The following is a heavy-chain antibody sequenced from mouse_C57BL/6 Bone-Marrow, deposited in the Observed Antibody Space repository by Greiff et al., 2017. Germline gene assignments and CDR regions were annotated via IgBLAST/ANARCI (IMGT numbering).Heavy chain of an antibody. CDR3: ARVGDYVY. D-gene: IGHD2-4*01. V-gene: IGHV1-63*01. Sequence: VQLQQSGAELVRPGTSVKMSCKASGYTFTNYWIGWAKQRPGHGLAWIGDIYPGGGYTNYNEKFKGKATLTADKSSSTAYMQFSSLTSEDSAIYYCARVGDYVYWGQGTLVTVSA. CDR1: GYTFTNYW. J-gene: IGHJ3*01. CDR2: IYPGGGYT.